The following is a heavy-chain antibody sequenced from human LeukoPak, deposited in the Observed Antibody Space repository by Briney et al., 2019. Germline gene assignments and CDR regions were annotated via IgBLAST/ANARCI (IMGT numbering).Heavy chain of an antibody. J-gene: IGHJ4*02. CDR2: IKQDGSEK. Sequence: GGSLRLSCAASGFTFSSYWMSWVRQAPGKGLEWVANIKQDGSEKYYVDSAKGRFTISRDNAKNSLYLQMNSLRAEDTAVYYCARPDYDFWSGYYAYWGQGTLVTVSS. CDR1: GFTFSSYW. D-gene: IGHD3-3*01. V-gene: IGHV3-7*01. CDR3: ARPDYDFWSGYYAY.